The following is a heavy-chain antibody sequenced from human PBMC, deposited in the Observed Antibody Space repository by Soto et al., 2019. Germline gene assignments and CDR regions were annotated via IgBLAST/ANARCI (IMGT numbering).Heavy chain of an antibody. CDR3: ASWSNWNPLYYDGLDV. Sequence: QVQLLQSGAAVKKPGSSVKVSCKVSGGAFNNYALNWVRHGPGQGLEWLGGIIPLHNTSNYSLKFLGRVTVTADISSTTVYMELNSLTSDDTATYYCASWSNWNPLYYDGLDVWGQGTTVTVSS. CDR2: IIPLHNTS. D-gene: IGHD1-20*01. CDR1: GGAFNNYA. J-gene: IGHJ6*02. V-gene: IGHV1-69*06.